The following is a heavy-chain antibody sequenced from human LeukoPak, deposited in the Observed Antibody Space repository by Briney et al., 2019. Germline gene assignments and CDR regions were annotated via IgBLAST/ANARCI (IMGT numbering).Heavy chain of an antibody. CDR1: GFTFSSYG. J-gene: IGHJ4*02. D-gene: IGHD2-15*01. CDR2: ISYDGSNK. Sequence: PGRSLRLSCAASGFTFSSYGMHWVRQAPGKGLEWVAVISYDGSNKYYADSVKGRFTISRDNSKNTLYLQMNSLRAEDTAVYYCAKASIVVVVATLDYWGQGTLVTVSS. CDR3: AKASIVVVVATLDY. V-gene: IGHV3-30*18.